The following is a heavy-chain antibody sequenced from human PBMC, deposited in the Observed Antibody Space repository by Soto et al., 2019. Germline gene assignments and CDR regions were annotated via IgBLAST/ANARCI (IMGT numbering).Heavy chain of an antibody. Sequence: PSESLSLTFAVYGGSFSVYYWSWILQPPGKGLEWIGEINHSGRTNYKTPIKTRVTIPVDTSKNQFSMKMSSVNAEATAVYYCARDRGDHEGLVPYSFDHWGQGTLVTVSS. J-gene: IGHJ4*02. V-gene: IGHV4-34*01. CDR3: ARDRGDHEGLVPYSFDH. CDR2: INHSGRT. CDR1: GGSFSVYY. D-gene: IGHD2-21*02.